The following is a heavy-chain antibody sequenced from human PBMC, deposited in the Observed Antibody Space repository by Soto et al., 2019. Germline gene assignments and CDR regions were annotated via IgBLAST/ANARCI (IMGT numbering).Heavy chain of an antibody. CDR1: GYTFTSYY. V-gene: IGHV1-46*03. Sequence: ASVKVSCKASGYTFTSYYMHWVRQAPGQGLEWMGIINPSGGSTSYAQKFQGRVTMTRDTSTSTVYMELSSLRSEDTAVYYCSRENSLVAAPGPFDPWGQGTLVTVSS. CDR3: SRENSLVAAPGPFDP. D-gene: IGHD6-13*01. J-gene: IGHJ5*02. CDR2: INPSGGST.